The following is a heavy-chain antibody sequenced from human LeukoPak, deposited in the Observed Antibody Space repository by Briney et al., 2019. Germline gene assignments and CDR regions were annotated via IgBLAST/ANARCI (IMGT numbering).Heavy chain of an antibody. Sequence: PGGSLRLSCAASGFTFSSYSMNWVRQAPGKGLGWVSSISSSSSYIYYADSVKGRFTISRDNAKNSLYLQMNSLRAEDTAVYYCARDHQGSSSGSFDYWGQGTLVTVSS. D-gene: IGHD6-6*01. CDR2: ISSSSSYI. V-gene: IGHV3-21*01. J-gene: IGHJ4*02. CDR3: ARDHQGSSSGSFDY. CDR1: GFTFSSYS.